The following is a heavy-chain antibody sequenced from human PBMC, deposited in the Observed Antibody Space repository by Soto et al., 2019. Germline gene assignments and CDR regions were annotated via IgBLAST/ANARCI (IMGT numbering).Heavy chain of an antibody. V-gene: IGHV4-34*01. CDR1: SGSLSGYY. CDR2: ISPSGTT. J-gene: IGHJ4*02. CDR3: ARAPKVSGSAQTRPDF. Sequence: PSETLSLTCSLYSGSLSGYYWSWIRQPPGKRLEWIGEISPSGTTNYSPSLKSRVSISVDTSKNQFSLNLTSLTAADTAVYYCARAPKVSGSAQTRPDFWGQGSLVTV. D-gene: IGHD6-6*01.